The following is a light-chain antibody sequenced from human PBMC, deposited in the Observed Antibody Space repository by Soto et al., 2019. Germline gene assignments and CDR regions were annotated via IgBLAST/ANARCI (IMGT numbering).Light chain of an antibody. CDR3: SSYTSSTTDF. CDR1: SSDVGGYNF. CDR2: DVS. Sequence: QSVLTQPASVSGAPGQAITISCTGTSSDVGGYNFVSWYQQHPGKAPKLMIYDVSNRPSGVSNRFSGSKSGNTASLTISGLQTEDDADYYCSSYTSSTTDFFGTGTKVTVL. V-gene: IGLV2-14*01. J-gene: IGLJ1*01.